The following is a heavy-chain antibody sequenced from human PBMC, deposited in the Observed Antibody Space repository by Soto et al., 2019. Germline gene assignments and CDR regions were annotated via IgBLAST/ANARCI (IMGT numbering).Heavy chain of an antibody. Sequence: ASVKVSCKASGYTFTSYGISWVRQAPGQGLEWMGWISAYNGNTNYAQKLQGRVTMTTDTSTSTAYMELRSLRSDDTAVYYCARCGYCTNCVCYPGAFDIWGQGTMVTVS. J-gene: IGHJ3*02. CDR1: GYTFTSYG. V-gene: IGHV1-18*01. CDR3: ARCGYCTNCVCYPGAFDI. D-gene: IGHD2-8*01. CDR2: ISAYNGNT.